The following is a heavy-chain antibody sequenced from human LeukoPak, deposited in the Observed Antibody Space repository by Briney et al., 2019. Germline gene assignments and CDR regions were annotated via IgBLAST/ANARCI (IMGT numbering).Heavy chain of an antibody. CDR3: VRMYVFDTSGYFHY. Sequence: GGSLTLSCGGSGLTVSNYEMTWVRQAPGKGREWGSYISSSGSPIYYAESVRGRFTYSRENARNSMYLQMNNPRAEDTAVYYCVRMYVFDTSGYFHYWGQGTQVTVSS. CDR1: GLTVSNYE. CDR2: ISSSGSPI. J-gene: IGHJ4*02. V-gene: IGHV3-48*03. D-gene: IGHD2-8*01.